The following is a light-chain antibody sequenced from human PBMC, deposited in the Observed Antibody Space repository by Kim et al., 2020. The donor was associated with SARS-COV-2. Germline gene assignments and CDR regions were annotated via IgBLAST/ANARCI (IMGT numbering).Light chain of an antibody. Sequence: PSFLSASVGDRVTINCQASQHISNSLNWYQQKPGTAPKLLIYDASNLETGVPSRFIGSGSGTDFTFTIITLQPEDIATYYCQQRSTFGQGTKLEI. J-gene: IGKJ2*01. V-gene: IGKV1-33*01. CDR1: QHISNS. CDR3: QQRST. CDR2: DAS.